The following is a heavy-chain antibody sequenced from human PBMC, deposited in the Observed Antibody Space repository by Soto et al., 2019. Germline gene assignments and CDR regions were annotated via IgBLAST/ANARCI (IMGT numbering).Heavy chain of an antibody. CDR3: ARVWTFHWYFDL. CDR2: IYHSVST. Sequence: SETLSLTCAVSGGSISSGGYSWSWIRQPPGKGLECIGYIYHSVSTYYNPSLKSRVTISVDRSKNQFSLKLSSVTAADTAVYYCARVWTFHWYFDLWGRGTLVTVSS. V-gene: IGHV4-30-2*01. CDR1: GGSISSGGYS. J-gene: IGHJ2*01. D-gene: IGHD1-1*01.